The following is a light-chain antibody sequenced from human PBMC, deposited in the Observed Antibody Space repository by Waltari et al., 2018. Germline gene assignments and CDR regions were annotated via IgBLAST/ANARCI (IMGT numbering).Light chain of an antibody. CDR1: SSNIGTNT. CDR2: RNN. V-gene: IGLV1-44*01. J-gene: IGLJ3*02. CDR3: ASWDDTLNVPV. Sequence: QSVLTQPPSASGTPGQRVTVSCSGSSSNIGTNTVNWYQQFPGTAPKVLIHRNNQRPQGVPDRFSGSKSGTSASLAISWLQSEDEATYYCASWDDTLNVPVFGGGTKLTVL.